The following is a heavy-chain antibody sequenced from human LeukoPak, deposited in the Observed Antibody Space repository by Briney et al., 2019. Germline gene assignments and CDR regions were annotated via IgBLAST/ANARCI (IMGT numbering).Heavy chain of an antibody. CDR1: GYTFTSYG. Sequence: ASVKVSCKASGYTFTSYGISWVRQAPGQGLEWMGWISAYNGNTNYAQKLQGRVTMTTDTSTSTAYMELSSLRSEDTAVYYCARMTYYHYFGLDVWGQGTTVTVSS. J-gene: IGHJ6*02. CDR2: ISAYNGNT. CDR3: ARMTYYHYFGLDV. V-gene: IGHV1-18*01. D-gene: IGHD2-21*01.